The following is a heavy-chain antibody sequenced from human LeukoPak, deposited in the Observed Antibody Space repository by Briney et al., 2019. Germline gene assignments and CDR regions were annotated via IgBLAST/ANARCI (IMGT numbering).Heavy chain of an antibody. J-gene: IGHJ4*02. CDR2: IKSDGST. CDR3: ARYGYNLRY. V-gene: IGHV3-74*01. D-gene: IGHD5-24*01. Sequence: GGSLRLSCAASGFTFSSYWMHWVRQTPGKGLVWISRIKSDGSTIYADSVKGRFTISRDNAKNTLYLQMNGLGAEDTAIYYCARYGYNLRYWGQGTLVTVSS. CDR1: GFTFSSYW.